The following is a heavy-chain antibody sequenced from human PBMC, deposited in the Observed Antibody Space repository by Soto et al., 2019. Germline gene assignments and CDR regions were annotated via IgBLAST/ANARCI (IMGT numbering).Heavy chain of an antibody. CDR3: AKLTVTTPNWFDP. CDR2: ISGSGGST. CDR1: GYTFTGYY. J-gene: IGHJ5*02. D-gene: IGHD4-17*01. V-gene: IGHV3-23*01. Sequence: SCKASGYTFTGYYMHWVRQAPGKGLEWVSAISGSGGSTYYADSVKGRFTISRDNSKNTLYLQMNSLRAEDTAVYYCAKLTVTTPNWFDPWGQGTLVTVSS.